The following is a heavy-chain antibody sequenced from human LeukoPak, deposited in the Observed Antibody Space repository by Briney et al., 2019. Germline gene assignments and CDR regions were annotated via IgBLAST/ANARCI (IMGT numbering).Heavy chain of an antibody. D-gene: IGHD3-3*01. V-gene: IGHV3-48*03. CDR3: AKANSITIFGVISPVDY. CDR1: GFTFSSYE. J-gene: IGHJ4*02. CDR2: ISSSGSTI. Sequence: GGSLRLSCAASGFTFSSYEMNWVRQAPGKGLEWVSYISSSGSTIYYADSVKGRFTISRDNAKNSLYLQMNSLRAEDTAVYYCAKANSITIFGVISPVDYWGQGTLVTVSS.